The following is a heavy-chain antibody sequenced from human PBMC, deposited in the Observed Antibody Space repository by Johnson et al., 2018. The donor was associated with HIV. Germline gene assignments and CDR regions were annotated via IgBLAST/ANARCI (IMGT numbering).Heavy chain of an antibody. CDR3: ARGYSYEWRGELDAFDI. V-gene: IGHV3-7*05. J-gene: IGHJ3*02. D-gene: IGHD5-18*01. CDR2: INQDGVEK. Sequence: EVQLVESGGGLVQPGGSLRLSCAASGFTFSTSWMSWVRQAPGKGLGWVANINQDGVEKYYVDSVKGRFTISRDNATNSLFLQMNSLRAEDTAVYYCARGYSYEWRGELDAFDIWGQGTIVTVSS. CDR1: GFTFSTSW.